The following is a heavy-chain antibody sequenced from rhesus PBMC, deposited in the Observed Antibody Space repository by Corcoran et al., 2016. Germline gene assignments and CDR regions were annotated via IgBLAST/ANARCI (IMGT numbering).Heavy chain of an antibody. V-gene: IGHV1-69*01. Sequence: EMQLVQSEAEVKKPGASVKISCKASGYTFTYRYLHWLRQTPGQGLEWMGWTTPYNGNTKYAQKFQDRATITRDRSMSTAYMELSSLRSEDTAVYYCAGSSDGWYFDIWGPGTPITISS. D-gene: IGHD4-29*01. CDR3: AGSSDGWYFDI. J-gene: IGHJ2*01. CDR1: GYTFTYRY. CDR2: TTPYNGNT.